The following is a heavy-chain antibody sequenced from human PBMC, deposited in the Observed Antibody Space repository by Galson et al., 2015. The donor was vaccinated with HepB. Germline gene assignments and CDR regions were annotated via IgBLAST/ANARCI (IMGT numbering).Heavy chain of an antibody. J-gene: IGHJ6*03. CDR2: ISSNTGNT. Sequence: SVKASCKASGYTFTSYDITWVRQAPGQGLEWMGWISSNTGNTDFAQKFQVRVTMTTDRSTRTAFMELRSLRSDHTAVYYCARLAVVVASTSFSHTYYYMDVWGKGTTVTVSS. V-gene: IGHV1-18*01. CDR1: GYTFTSYD. D-gene: IGHD2-15*01. CDR3: ARLAVVVASTSFSHTYYYMDV.